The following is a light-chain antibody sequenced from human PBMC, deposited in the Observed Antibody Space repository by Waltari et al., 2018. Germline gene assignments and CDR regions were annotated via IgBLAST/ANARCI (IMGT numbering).Light chain of an antibody. CDR3: TSYTTTSTYV. J-gene: IGLJ1*01. Sequence: QSALTQPASVSGSPGQSITISCAGTSSDVGAYNDVAWYQQHSGKAPKLIISAFNNRPSGVSSRLAFAKSGNTAYLIISGRHADDEADYYCTSYTTTSTYVFG. V-gene: IGLV2-14*03. CDR2: AFN. CDR1: SSDVGAYND.